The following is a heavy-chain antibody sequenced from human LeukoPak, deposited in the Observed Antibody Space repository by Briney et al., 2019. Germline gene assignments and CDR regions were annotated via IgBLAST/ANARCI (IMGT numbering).Heavy chain of an antibody. J-gene: IGHJ6*02. CDR3: AKNIAAPARHSYYLYGMDV. V-gene: IGHV3-7*01. Sequence: GGSLRLSCAASGFIFSGYWMTWVRQAPGKGLEWVASIKQDGSDQHYVDAVKGRCTISRDNAKNSLYLQMNNLRADDTAVYYCAKNIAAPARHSYYLYGMDVWGQGTTVTVSS. CDR2: IKQDGSDQ. D-gene: IGHD6-25*01. CDR1: GFIFSGYW.